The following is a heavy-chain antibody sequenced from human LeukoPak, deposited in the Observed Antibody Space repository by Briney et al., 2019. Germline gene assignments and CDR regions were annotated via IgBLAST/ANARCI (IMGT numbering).Heavy chain of an antibody. CDR2: ISAYNGNT. CDR3: ARYCSRTSSYNIY. CDR1: GYTFTSYG. Sequence: VASVKVSCKASGYTFTSYGISWVPQAPGQGLKRMGWISAYNGNTNYAQKLQGRVTMTTDTSTSTAYMELRSLRSDDTAVYYRARYCSRTSSYNIYWGRGTLVTISS. D-gene: IGHD2-2*02. J-gene: IGHJ4*02. V-gene: IGHV1-18*01.